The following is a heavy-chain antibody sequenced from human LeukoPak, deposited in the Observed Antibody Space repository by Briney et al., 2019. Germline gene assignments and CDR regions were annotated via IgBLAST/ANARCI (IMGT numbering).Heavy chain of an antibody. Sequence: GRSLRLSCAASGFTVSSNYMSWVRQAPGKGLEWVSVIYSGGSTYYADSVKGRFTISRDNSKNTLYLQMNSLRAEDTAVYYCARMSGGYNFFDYWGQGTLVTVPS. V-gene: IGHV3-66*01. CDR2: IYSGGST. CDR3: ARMSGGYNFFDY. CDR1: GFTVSSNY. D-gene: IGHD5-24*01. J-gene: IGHJ4*02.